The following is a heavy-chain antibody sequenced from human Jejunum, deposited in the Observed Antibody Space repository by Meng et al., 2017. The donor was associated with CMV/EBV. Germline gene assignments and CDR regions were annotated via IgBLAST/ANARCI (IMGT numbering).Heavy chain of an antibody. D-gene: IGHD3-16*01. CDR3: ATRLSASAQIDN. Sequence: TVSGGSASKDDYSWTWIRQSPGKGLEWIGYIYYSGNAFYNPSLQSRVSISVDTSKNQFSLNLGSVTAADTALYYCATRLSASAQIDNWGQGTLVTVSS. CDR1: GGSASKDDYS. V-gene: IGHV4-30-4*08. CDR2: IYYSGNA. J-gene: IGHJ4*02.